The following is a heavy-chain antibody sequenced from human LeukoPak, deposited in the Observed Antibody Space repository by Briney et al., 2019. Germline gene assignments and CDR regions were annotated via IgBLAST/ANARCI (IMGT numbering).Heavy chain of an antibody. CDR2: LSNDGKYK. J-gene: IGHJ6*03. V-gene: IGHV3-30*04. D-gene: IGHD3-9*01. Sequence: GGALRLSCAVSVFTLTNYAVHWVGQAPGRGLEWLAVLSNDGKYKYLADSVTGRFTVSRDTSKDTLYLQMDSLRAEDTAVYYCAREGHSDLLTGYSPVEYYYYYMDVWGKGTTVTVSS. CDR3: AREGHSDLLTGYSPVEYYYYYMDV. CDR1: VFTLTNYA.